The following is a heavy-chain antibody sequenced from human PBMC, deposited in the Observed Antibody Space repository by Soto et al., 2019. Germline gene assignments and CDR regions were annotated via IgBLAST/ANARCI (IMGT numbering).Heavy chain of an antibody. Sequence: QLQLQESGPGLVKPSETLSLTCTVSGGSISSSSYYWGWIRQPPGKGLEWIGSIYYSGSTYYNPSLKSRVTLSVDTSKNQFALKLSSVTAADTAVYYCARQGNSSSWYLFDYWGQGTLVTVSS. CDR3: ARQGNSSSWYLFDY. CDR1: GGSISSSSYY. D-gene: IGHD6-13*01. J-gene: IGHJ4*02. CDR2: IYYSGST. V-gene: IGHV4-39*01.